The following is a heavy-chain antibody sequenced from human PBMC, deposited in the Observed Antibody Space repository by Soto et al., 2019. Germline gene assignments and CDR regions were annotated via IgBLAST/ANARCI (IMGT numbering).Heavy chain of an antibody. V-gene: IGHV1-69*06. CDR1: GGTLSDHG. J-gene: IGHJ3*02. Sequence: QVQLEQSGAEVKKPGSSVKVSCKASGGTLSDHGVAWLRQAPGQGLEWMGGTIPVFNTAKYAQKFQGRVTVTADKFTNIAYMELSSLRSDDKAFYFCARGVYGSGNYYTGPSAFDIWGQGTMVIVSS. D-gene: IGHD3-10*01. CDR2: TIPVFNTA. CDR3: ARGVYGSGNYYTGPSAFDI.